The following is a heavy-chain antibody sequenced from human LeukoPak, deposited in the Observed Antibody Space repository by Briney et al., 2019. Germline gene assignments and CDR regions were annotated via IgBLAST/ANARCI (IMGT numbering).Heavy chain of an antibody. J-gene: IGHJ4*02. CDR1: GGSISSYY. D-gene: IGHD3-22*01. V-gene: IGHV4-59*01. CDR3: ARGRDYYDSSGYYQLFDY. CDR2: IYYSGST. Sequence: SETLSLTCTVSGGSISSYYWSWIRQPPGKGLEWSGYIYYSGSTNYNPSLKSRVTISVDTSKNQFSLKLSSVTAADTAVYYCARGRDYYDSSGYYQLFDYWGQGTLVTVSS.